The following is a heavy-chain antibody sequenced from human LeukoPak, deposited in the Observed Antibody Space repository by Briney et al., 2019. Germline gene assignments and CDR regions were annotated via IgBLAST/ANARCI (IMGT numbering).Heavy chain of an antibody. V-gene: IGHV1-2*06. J-gene: IGHJ4*02. D-gene: IGHD4-23*01. CDR3: ASTVAVTGSGFDY. Sequence: ASVKVSCKASGYTFTGYYMHWVRQAPGQGVEWMGRINPNSGGTNYAQKFQGRVTMTRDTSISTAYMELSRLRSDDTAVYYCASTVAVTGSGFDYWGQGPLVTVSS. CDR1: GYTFTGYY. CDR2: INPNSGGT.